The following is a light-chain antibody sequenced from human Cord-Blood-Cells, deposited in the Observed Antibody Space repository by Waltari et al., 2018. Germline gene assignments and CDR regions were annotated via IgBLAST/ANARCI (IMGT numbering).Light chain of an antibody. CDR3: QQYGSSPRT. CDR1: QSVSSSY. Sequence: EIVLTQSPGTLSLSPGERATLPCRASQSVSSSYLAWYQQKHGQAPRLLIYGASNRATGIPDRFSGSGYGTDFTLTISRLEPEDFAVYYCQQYGSSPRTFGQGTKVEIK. CDR2: GAS. J-gene: IGKJ1*01. V-gene: IGKV3-20*01.